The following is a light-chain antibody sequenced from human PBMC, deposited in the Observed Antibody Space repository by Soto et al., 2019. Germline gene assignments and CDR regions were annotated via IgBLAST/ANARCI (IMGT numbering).Light chain of an antibody. Sequence: QSVLTQPPSASGTPGQRVTISCSGSSSNIGSNYVYWYQQLPGTAPKLLIYRNNQRPSGVPDRFSGSKSGTSAPLAISGLRCEDEADYYCAGWDDSLSARGVVFGGGTKLTVL. CDR1: SSNIGSNY. CDR2: RNN. V-gene: IGLV1-47*01. CDR3: AGWDDSLSARGVV. J-gene: IGLJ2*01.